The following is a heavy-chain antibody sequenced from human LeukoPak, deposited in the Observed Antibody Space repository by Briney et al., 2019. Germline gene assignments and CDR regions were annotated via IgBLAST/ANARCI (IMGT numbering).Heavy chain of an antibody. J-gene: IGHJ5*02. D-gene: IGHD3-3*01. V-gene: IGHV1-8*01. CDR1: RYTFTSYD. CDR2: MKPNSGNT. Sequence: ASVTVSCKASRYTFTSYDINWVRQATGQGLEWMGWMKPNSGNTGYAQKFQGRVTITSNTSISTAYMELSSLRSEDTAMYYCARSVARYYDFWSGKNWFDPWGQGTLVTVSS. CDR3: ARSVARYYDFWSGKNWFDP.